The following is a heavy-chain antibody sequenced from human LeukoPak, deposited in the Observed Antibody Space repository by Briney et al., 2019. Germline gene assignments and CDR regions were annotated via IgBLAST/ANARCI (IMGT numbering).Heavy chain of an antibody. J-gene: IGHJ4*02. CDR1: GGSISTDY. CDR3: ASRKLGNDY. D-gene: IGHD7-27*01. V-gene: IGHV4-59*01. CDR2: INYSGST. Sequence: SETLSLTCTVSGGSISTDYWSWIRQPPGRGLEWIGYINYSGSTNYNPSLKSRVTISVDKSKKQFSLKLSSVTAADTAVYYCASRKLGNDYWGQGTLVTVSS.